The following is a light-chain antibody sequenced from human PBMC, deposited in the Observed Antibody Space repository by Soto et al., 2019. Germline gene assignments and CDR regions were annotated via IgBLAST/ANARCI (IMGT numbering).Light chain of an antibody. Sequence: AIQMTQFPSSLSASVGDRVTITCRASQDIRSDLGWYQQRPGKAPKLLIYASSSLQSGVPSRFSGSGSGTDFSLTISSLQPEDFATYYCQQSYSSPPTFGQGTKVEIK. V-gene: IGKV1-6*01. J-gene: IGKJ1*01. CDR2: ASS. CDR3: QQSYSSPPT. CDR1: QDIRSD.